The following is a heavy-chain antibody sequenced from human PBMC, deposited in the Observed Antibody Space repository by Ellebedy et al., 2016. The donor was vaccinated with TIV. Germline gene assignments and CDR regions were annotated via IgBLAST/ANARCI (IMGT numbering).Heavy chain of an antibody. CDR1: GYTFITYD. D-gene: IGHD5-18*01. Sequence: ASVKVSXXASGYTFITYDITWVRQAPGQGLEWMGWISAYNGNTKYAQMLQGRVTMTTDTSTTTAYMELRSLRSDDTAVYYCARVVDTPMVTPDYWGQGTLVTVSS. V-gene: IGHV1-18*01. CDR3: ARVVDTPMVTPDY. CDR2: ISAYNGNT. J-gene: IGHJ4*02.